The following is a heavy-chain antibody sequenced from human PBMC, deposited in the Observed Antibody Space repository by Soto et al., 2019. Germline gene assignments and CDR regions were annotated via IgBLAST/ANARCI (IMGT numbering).Heavy chain of an antibody. V-gene: IGHV3-48*02. D-gene: IGHD6-6*01. CDR2: ISSRSYTI. CDR3: ARGGSSSDNGMDV. J-gene: IGHJ6*02. Sequence: EVQLVESGGGLVQPGGSLRLSCAASGFSFSTYSMNWVRQAPGKGLEWVSYISSRSYTIYYVDSVKGRFTISRDNAKNSLYLQTNSLRDEDTVVYYCARGGSSSDNGMDVWGQGTTVTVSS. CDR1: GFSFSTYS.